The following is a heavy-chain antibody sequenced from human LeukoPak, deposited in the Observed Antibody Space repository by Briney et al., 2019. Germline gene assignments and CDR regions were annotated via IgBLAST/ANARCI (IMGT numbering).Heavy chain of an antibody. J-gene: IGHJ3*02. CDR2: IYYTGST. CDR1: GGSISSRTYY. V-gene: IGHV4-39*07. Sequence: SGTLSLTCTVSGGSISSRTYYWGWIRQPPGKGLEWIGSIYYTGSTFYNPSLKSRVTISVDTSKNQFSMKLSSVTAADAAVYFCAREWTTWGAFDIWGQGTMVTVSS. D-gene: IGHD2/OR15-2a*01. CDR3: AREWTTWGAFDI.